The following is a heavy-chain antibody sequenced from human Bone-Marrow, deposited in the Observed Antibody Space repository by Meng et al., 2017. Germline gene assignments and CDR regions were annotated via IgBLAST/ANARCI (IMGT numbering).Heavy chain of an antibody. D-gene: IGHD1-26*01. J-gene: IGHJ3*02. CDR1: GFTFSSYA. Sequence: GESLKISCAASGFTFSSYAMHWVRQAPGKGLEWVAVISYDGSNKYYADSVKGRFTISRDNAKNTLYLQMNSLRAEDTAVYYCARERYLVRAAFDIWGQGTMVTVSS. CDR3: ARERYLVRAAFDI. V-gene: IGHV3-30*07. CDR2: ISYDGSNK.